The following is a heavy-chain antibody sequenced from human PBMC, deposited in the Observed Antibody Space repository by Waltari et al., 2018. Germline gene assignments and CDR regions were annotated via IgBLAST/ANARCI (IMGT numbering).Heavy chain of an antibody. CDR1: GGSFSGYY. J-gene: IGHJ6*03. CDR2: INQSERT. CDR3: ARHVVYCTNGVCRYYYYYMDV. Sequence: QVQLQQWGAGLLKPSETLSLTCAVYGGSFSGYYWSWIRQPPGQGLGWIGEINQSERTHYNPSLKSRVTISVDTSKNQFSLKLSSVTAADTAVYYCARHVVYCTNGVCRYYYYYMDVWGKGTTVTVSS. V-gene: IGHV4-34*01. D-gene: IGHD2-8*01.